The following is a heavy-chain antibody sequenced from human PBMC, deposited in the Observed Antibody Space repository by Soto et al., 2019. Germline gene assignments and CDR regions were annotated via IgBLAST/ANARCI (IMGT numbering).Heavy chain of an antibody. J-gene: IGHJ3*02. Sequence: SETLSLTCTVSGGSISSGGYYWSWIRQHPGKGLEWIGYVYYSGSTYYNPSLKSRVTISVDTSKNQFSLKLSSVTAADTAVYYCARVGIVVVPAARGTFDIWGQGTMVTVSS. V-gene: IGHV4-31*03. CDR2: VYYSGST. CDR1: GGSISSGGYY. CDR3: ARVGIVVVPAARGTFDI. D-gene: IGHD2-2*01.